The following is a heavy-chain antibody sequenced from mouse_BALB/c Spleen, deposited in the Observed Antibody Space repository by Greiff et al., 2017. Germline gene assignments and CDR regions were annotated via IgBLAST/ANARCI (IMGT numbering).Heavy chain of an antibody. Sequence: EVKLQESGPGLVKPSQSLSLTCSVTGYSITSGYYWNWIRQFPGNKLEWMGYISYDGSNNYNPSLKNRISITRDTSKNQFFLKLNSVTTEDTATYYCARHGYYVGWGQGTTLTVSS. CDR3: ARHGYYVG. D-gene: IGHD2-3*01. CDR2: ISYDGSN. V-gene: IGHV3-6*02. J-gene: IGHJ2*01. CDR1: GYSITSGYY.